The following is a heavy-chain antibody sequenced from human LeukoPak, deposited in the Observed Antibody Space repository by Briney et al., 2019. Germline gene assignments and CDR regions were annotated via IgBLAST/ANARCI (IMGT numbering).Heavy chain of an antibody. Sequence: GASVKVSCKASGYTFTGYYMHWVRQAPGQGLEWMGWINPNSSGTNYAQKFQGRVTMTRDTSISTAYMELSRLRSDDTAVYYCARSTRRTVTNYYFDYWGQGTLVTVSS. D-gene: IGHD4-17*01. CDR3: ARSTRRTVTNYYFDY. V-gene: IGHV1-2*02. J-gene: IGHJ4*02. CDR1: GYTFTGYY. CDR2: INPNSSGT.